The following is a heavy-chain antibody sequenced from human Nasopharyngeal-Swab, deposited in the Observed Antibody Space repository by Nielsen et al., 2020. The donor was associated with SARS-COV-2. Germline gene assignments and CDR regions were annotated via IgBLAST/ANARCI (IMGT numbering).Heavy chain of an antibody. CDR3: ARLDYYDSSGYYSLIGPEYYFDY. J-gene: IGHJ4*02. CDR1: GYSFTSYW. Sequence: GESLKISCKGSGYSFTSYWIGWVRQMPGKGLERMGIIYPGDSGTRYSPSFQGLVTISADKSISTAYLQWSSLKASDTAMYFCARLDYYDSSGYYSLIGPEYYFDYWGQGTLVTVSS. CDR2: IYPGDSGT. V-gene: IGHV5-51*01. D-gene: IGHD3-22*01.